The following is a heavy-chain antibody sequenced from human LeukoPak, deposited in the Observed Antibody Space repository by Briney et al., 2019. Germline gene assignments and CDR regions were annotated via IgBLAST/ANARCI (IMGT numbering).Heavy chain of an antibody. V-gene: IGHV4-30-4*01. J-gene: IGHJ6*04. CDR2: IYYSGST. Sequence: SETLSLTCTVSGGSISSGDYYWSWIRQPPGKGLEWIGYIYYSGSTYYNPSLKSRVTISVDTSKNQFSLKLSSVTAADTAVYYCARGRYCSSTSCCPYYYGMDVWGKGTTVTVSS. CDR3: ARGRYCSSTSCCPYYYGMDV. CDR1: GGSISSGDYY. D-gene: IGHD2-2*01.